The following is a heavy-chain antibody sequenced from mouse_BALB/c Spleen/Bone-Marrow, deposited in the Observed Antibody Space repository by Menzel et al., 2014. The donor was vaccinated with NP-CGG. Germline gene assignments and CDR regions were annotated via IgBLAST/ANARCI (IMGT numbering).Heavy chain of an antibody. V-gene: IGHV15-2*02. CDR1: DSEVFPIAY. CDR3: ARPGSSRSIDL. CDR2: ILPSIGRT. Sequence: QVQLQQSGSELRSPGSSVKLSCKDFDSEVFPIAYMSWVRQKPGHGFEWIGDILPSIGRTIYGEKFEDKATLDADTVSHPAFFGLNRLASEGSAIFFRARPGSSRSIDLWGQGTSVTVSS. J-gene: IGHJ4*01.